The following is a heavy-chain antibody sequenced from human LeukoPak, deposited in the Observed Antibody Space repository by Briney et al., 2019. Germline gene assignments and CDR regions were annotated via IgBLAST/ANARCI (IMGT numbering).Heavy chain of an antibody. CDR3: AGCSSTSCFYFDY. V-gene: IGHV1-2*02. CDR2: INANSGGT. CDR1: GYTFTAYH. D-gene: IGHD2-2*01. J-gene: IGHJ4*02. Sequence: ASVKVSCRASGYTFTAYHIHWVRQAPGQGLEWMGWINANSGGTNYAQSSQDRVTMTRDTSISTAYMELSSLRSEDTAVYYCAGCSSTSCFYFDYWGQGTLDTVSS.